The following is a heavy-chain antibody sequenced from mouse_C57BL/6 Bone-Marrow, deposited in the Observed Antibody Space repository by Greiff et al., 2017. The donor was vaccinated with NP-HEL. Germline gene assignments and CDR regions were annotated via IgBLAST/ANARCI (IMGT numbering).Heavy chain of an antibody. D-gene: IGHD2-3*01. J-gene: IGHJ2*01. Sequence: EVQRVESGAELVKPGASVKLSCTASGFNIKDYYMHWVKQRTEQGLEWIGRIDPEAGETKYAPKFQGKATITADTSSNTAYLQLSSLTSEDTAVYYCAREVYDGYYDYWGQGTTLTVSS. V-gene: IGHV14-2*01. CDR2: IDPEAGET. CDR3: AREVYDGYYDY. CDR1: GFNIKDYY.